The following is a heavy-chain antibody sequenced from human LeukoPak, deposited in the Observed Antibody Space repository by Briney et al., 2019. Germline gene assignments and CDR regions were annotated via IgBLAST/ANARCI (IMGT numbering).Heavy chain of an antibody. J-gene: IGHJ4*02. CDR1: GYTFTGYY. CDR2: INPNSGGT. D-gene: IGHD3-3*01. V-gene: IGHV1-2*02. CDR3: ATAPNDFWSGIGRY. Sequence: ASVKVSCKASGYTFTGYYMHWVRQAPGQGLEWMGWINPNSGGTNYAQKFQGRVTMTEDTSTDTAYMELSSLRSEDTAVYYCATAPNDFWSGIGRYWGQGTLVTVSS.